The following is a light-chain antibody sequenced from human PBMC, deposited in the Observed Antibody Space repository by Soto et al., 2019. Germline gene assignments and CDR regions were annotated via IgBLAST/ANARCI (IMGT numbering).Light chain of an antibody. CDR2: EGS. J-gene: IGLJ7*01. CDR3: RSYAGSSTSAV. Sequence: QSALTQPASVSGSPGQSITISFTGTSSDVGSYNLVSWYQQHPGKAPELMIYEGSRRPSGVSKRFTGSKSSNRACLTILGLQAEDEADPYCRSYAGSSTSAVFGRGTQVTVL. CDR1: SSDVGSYNL. V-gene: IGLV2-23*01.